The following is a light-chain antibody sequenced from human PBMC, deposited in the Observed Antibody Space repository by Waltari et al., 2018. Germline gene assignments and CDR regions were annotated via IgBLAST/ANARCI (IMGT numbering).Light chain of an antibody. J-gene: IGKJ2*01. V-gene: IGKV1-39*01. CDR2: AAS. Sequence: IQMTQSPSSPSSSVGDRVTIACRAIPSINNYLNWYQQKPGQAPKLLIYAASSLLSGVSSRFSGSGSGTDFTLTISSLQPEDFATYYCQHSYSTPYTFGQGTKLEIK. CDR1: PSINNY. CDR3: QHSYSTPYT.